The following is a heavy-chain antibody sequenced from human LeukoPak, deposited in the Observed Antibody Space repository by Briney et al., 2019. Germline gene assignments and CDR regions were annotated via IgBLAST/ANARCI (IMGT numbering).Heavy chain of an antibody. V-gene: IGHV4-39*07. J-gene: IGHJ3*02. Sequence: SETLSLTCTVSGGSTSSSSYYWGWIRQTPGKGLEWIGILYYSGSTYYNPSLKSRVTISVDTSKNQFSLKLSSVTAADTAVYYCARVLLAPGATGNGAFDIWGQGTMVTVSS. CDR2: LYYSGST. CDR3: ARVLLAPGATGNGAFDI. D-gene: IGHD1-26*01. CDR1: GGSTSSSSYY.